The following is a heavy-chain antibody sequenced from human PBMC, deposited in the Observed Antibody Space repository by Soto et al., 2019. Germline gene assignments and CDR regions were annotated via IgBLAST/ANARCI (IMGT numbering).Heavy chain of an antibody. CDR3: ARAEWYNSNDLDYYGMDV. CDR2: ISAYNGNT. Sequence: GASVKVSCKASGYTFTSYGISWVRQAPGQGLEWMGWISAYNGNTNYAQKLQGRVTMTTDTSTSTAYMELRSLRSDDTAVYYCARAEWYNSNDLDYYGMDVWGQGTTVTVSS. J-gene: IGHJ6*02. D-gene: IGHD1-20*01. CDR1: GYTFTSYG. V-gene: IGHV1-18*04.